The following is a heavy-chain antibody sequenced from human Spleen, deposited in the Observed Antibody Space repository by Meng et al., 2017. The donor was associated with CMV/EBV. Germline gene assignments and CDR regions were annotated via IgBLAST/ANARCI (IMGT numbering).Heavy chain of an antibody. CDR2: MSHDGSEE. CDR3: ARDRGPNTLDY. V-gene: IGHV3-7*01. J-gene: IGHJ4*02. D-gene: IGHD2-8*01. CDR1: GFTFSTYW. Sequence: GESPKISCAVSGFTFSTYWMTWVRQAPGKGLEWVVSMSHDGSEEYYLDSVRGRFTVSRDNAQDSVYLQMNSLRVEDTAIYYCARDRGPNTLDYWGQGTLVTVSS.